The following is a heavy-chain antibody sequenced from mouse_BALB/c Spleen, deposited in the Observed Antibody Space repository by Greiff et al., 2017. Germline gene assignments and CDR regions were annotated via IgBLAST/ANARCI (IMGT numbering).Heavy chain of an antibody. CDR3: ARSEYGNPRNAMDY. Sequence: VQLQQTGPELVKPGASVKISCKASGYSFTDYIMLWVKQSHGKSLEWIGNINPYYGSTSYNLKFKGKATLTVDKSSSTAYMQLNSLTSEDSAVYYCARSEYGNPRNAMDYWGQGTSVTVSS. CDR2: INPYYGST. D-gene: IGHD2-10*02. V-gene: IGHV1-39*01. CDR1: GYSFTDYI. J-gene: IGHJ4*01.